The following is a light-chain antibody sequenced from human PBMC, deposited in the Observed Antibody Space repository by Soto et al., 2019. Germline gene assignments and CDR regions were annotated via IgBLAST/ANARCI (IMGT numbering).Light chain of an antibody. Sequence: DIQMTQSPSTLSVSVGDRVTITCRASQSISSWLAWYQQKPGKAPKLLIYKASSLESGVPSRFSGSGTGTEFTLTISSLRPDDFATYYCQQYNSYSPYTFGQGTKLEIK. V-gene: IGKV1-5*03. CDR3: QQYNSYSPYT. J-gene: IGKJ2*01. CDR1: QSISSW. CDR2: KAS.